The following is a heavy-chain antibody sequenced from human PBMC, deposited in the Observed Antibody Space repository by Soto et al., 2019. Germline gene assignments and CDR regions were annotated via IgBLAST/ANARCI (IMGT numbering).Heavy chain of an antibody. CDR2: IVGNGEST. V-gene: IGHV3-23*01. D-gene: IGHD6-19*01. CDR3: AKGWGDY. J-gene: IGHJ4*02. CDR1: EFSSSNYA. Sequence: EVQVLESGGGLVQPGGSLRLSCVASEFSSSNYAMSWVRQAPGTGLEWVSGIVGNGESTYYAGSVKGGFTISRDNSRKTLYLQRTSVRAEDTGVYYCAKGWGDYWGQGTLVTVSS.